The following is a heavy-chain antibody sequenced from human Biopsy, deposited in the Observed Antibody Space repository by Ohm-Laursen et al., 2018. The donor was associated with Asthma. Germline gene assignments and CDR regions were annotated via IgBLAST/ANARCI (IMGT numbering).Heavy chain of an antibody. CDR1: GLTFRNYG. D-gene: IGHD3-16*01. CDR3: ARDFSRAIMIGGGREHYFDF. V-gene: IGHV3-33*05. J-gene: IGHJ4*02. Sequence: SLRLSCTAVGLTFRNYGMHWVRQAPGKGLEWVALISFDGSTKYFADSVKGRFTISRDNSKNTLHLQMNSLSPEDTAVYYCARDFSRAIMIGGGREHYFDFWGQGTLVTVSS. CDR2: ISFDGSTK.